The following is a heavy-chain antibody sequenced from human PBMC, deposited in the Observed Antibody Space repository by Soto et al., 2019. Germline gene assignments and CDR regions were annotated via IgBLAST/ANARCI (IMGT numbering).Heavy chain of an antibody. Sequence: GASVKVSCKASGYAFTRDQIHWVRQAPGQGLEWMGMIDPSGGKTNYAQKFQGRVTMTRDTSTSTVYMALSSLRSEDTAIYFCGRVMRSLLSITALDTWGQGTLVTVSS. CDR2: IDPSGGKT. CDR1: GYAFTRDQ. V-gene: IGHV1-46*01. D-gene: IGHD3-10*01. J-gene: IGHJ5*02. CDR3: GRVMRSLLSITALDT.